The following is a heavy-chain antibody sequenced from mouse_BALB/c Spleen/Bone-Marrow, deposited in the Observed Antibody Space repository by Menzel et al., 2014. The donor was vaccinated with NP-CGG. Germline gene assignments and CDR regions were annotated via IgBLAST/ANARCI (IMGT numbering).Heavy chain of an antibody. Sequence: EVMLVESGGGLVKPGGSLKLSCAASGFTFSSYAMSWVRQSPEKRLEWVAEISSGGSYTYYPDAVTGRFTISRDNAKNTLYLEISSLRSEDTAMYYCARDHYGYYTMDYWGQGTSVTVSS. CDR1: GFTFSSYA. D-gene: IGHD1-2*01. CDR2: ISSGGSYT. V-gene: IGHV5-9-4*01. J-gene: IGHJ4*01. CDR3: ARDHYGYYTMDY.